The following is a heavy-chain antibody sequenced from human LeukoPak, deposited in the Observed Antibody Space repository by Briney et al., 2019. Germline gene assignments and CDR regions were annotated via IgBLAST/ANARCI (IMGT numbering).Heavy chain of an antibody. CDR1: GGTFSSYA. Sequence: SSVKVYCKASGGTFSSYAISWVRQAPGQGLEWMGGIIPIFGTANYAQKFQGRVTITADESTSTAYMELSSLRSEDTAVYYCARAGGYCSGGSCYNYWGQGTLVTVSS. CDR3: ARAGGYCSGGSCYNY. V-gene: IGHV1-69*01. CDR2: IIPIFGTA. D-gene: IGHD2-15*01. J-gene: IGHJ4*02.